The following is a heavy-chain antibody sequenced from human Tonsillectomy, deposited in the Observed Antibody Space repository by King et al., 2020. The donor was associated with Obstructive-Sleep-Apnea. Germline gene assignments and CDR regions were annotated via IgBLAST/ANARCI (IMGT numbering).Heavy chain of an antibody. Sequence: VQLVQSGAEVKKPGASLKVSCKASGYTFTGYYMHWVRQAPGQGLEWMGWINPNSGGTNYAQKFQGRVTMTRDTSISTAYMELSRLRSDDTAVYYCAGEGGSGWHNNWFDPWGQGTLVTVSS. V-gene: IGHV1-2*02. CDR3: AGEGGSGWHNNWFDP. CDR2: INPNSGGT. CDR1: GYTFTGYY. J-gene: IGHJ5*02. D-gene: IGHD6-19*01.